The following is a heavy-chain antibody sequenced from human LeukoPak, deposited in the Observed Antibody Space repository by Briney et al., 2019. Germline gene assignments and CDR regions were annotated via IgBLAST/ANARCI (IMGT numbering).Heavy chain of an antibody. CDR1: GYTFSSYY. D-gene: IGHD6-19*01. J-gene: IGHJ4*02. Sequence: SVKVSCKASGYTFSSYYMHWVRLAPGQGLEWMGGIIPIFGTANYAQKFQGRVTITADKSTSTAYMELSSLRSEDTAVYYCARVTGRAVAGTLDYWGQGTLVTVSS. V-gene: IGHV1-69*06. CDR3: ARVTGRAVAGTLDY. CDR2: IIPIFGTA.